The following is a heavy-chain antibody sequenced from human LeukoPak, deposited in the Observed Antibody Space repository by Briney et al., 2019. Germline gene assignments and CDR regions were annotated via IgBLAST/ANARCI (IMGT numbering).Heavy chain of an antibody. CDR3: SRNGLVDFDY. J-gene: IGHJ4*02. CDR1: GFAFDDFA. V-gene: IGHV3-49*04. CDR2: IRRRAYGGAA. Sequence: GQSLRLSCTASGFAFDDFAMSWVRQPAGKGLEWVGFIRRRAYGGAAEYAASVKGRFIISRDDSKGIAYLQMNSLKTEDTAVYYCSRNGLVDFDYWGQGSRVIVSP.